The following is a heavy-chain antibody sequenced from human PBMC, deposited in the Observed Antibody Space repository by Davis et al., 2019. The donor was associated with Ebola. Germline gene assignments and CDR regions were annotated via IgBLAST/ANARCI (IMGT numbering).Heavy chain of an antibody. J-gene: IGHJ3*02. V-gene: IGHV1-69*04. D-gene: IGHD3-22*01. CDR2: IIPILGIA. Sequence: AASVKVSCKASGGTFSSYAISWVRQAPGQGLEWMGRIIPILGIANYAQKFQGRVTITADKSTSTAYMELSSLKSEDTAVYYCAREFLDYYDSSGYYYGRSSGAFDIWGQGTMVTVSS. CDR3: AREFLDYYDSSGYYYGRSSGAFDI. CDR1: GGTFSSYA.